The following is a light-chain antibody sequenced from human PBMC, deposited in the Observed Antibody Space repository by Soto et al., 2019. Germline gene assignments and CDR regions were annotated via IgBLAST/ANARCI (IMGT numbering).Light chain of an antibody. V-gene: IGKV1-5*03. CDR2: KAS. CDR3: QQYNIYPLT. J-gene: IGKJ4*01. CDR1: QSVSSW. Sequence: DIQMTQSPSTLSASAGDRITITCRASQSVSSWLAWYQQKPGKAPKLLIYKASTLESGVPSRFSGSGSETDFTLTISSLQPDDFATYFCQQYNIYPLTFGGGTKVEVK.